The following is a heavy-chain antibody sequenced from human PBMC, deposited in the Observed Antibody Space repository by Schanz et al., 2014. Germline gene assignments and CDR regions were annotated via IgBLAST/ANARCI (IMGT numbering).Heavy chain of an antibody. CDR2: IYYSGDT. CDR3: ARQGIGYQHGRYYYYMDV. CDR1: GGSISTYY. V-gene: IGHV4-59*01. J-gene: IGHJ6*03. Sequence: QVQLQESGPGLVKPSETLSLTCTISGGSISTYYWTWIRQPPGKGLEWIGYIYYSGDTNYNPSLKSRVTISVDTSKNQFALNLISVTAADTAVYYCARQGIGYQHGRYYYYMDVWGRGTTVTVSS. D-gene: IGHD2-2*01.